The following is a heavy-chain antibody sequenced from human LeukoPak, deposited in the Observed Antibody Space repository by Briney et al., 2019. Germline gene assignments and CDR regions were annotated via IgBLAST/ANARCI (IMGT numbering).Heavy chain of an antibody. J-gene: IGHJ4*02. Sequence: GGSLRLSCAASGFTFSSYAMHWVRQAPGKGLEWVAVISYDGSNKYYADSVKGRFTISRDNSKNTLYLQMNSLKTEDSAVYYCTRDRHNNNYDSRRPDQWGQGTLVTVSS. D-gene: IGHD3-22*01. CDR2: ISYDGSNK. CDR1: GFTFSSYA. V-gene: IGHV3-30*04. CDR3: TRDRHNNNYDSRRPDQ.